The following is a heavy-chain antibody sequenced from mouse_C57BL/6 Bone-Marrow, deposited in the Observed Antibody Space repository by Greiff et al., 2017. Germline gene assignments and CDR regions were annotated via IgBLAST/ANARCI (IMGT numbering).Heavy chain of an antibody. CDR1: GFTFSSYG. J-gene: IGHJ2*01. CDR2: ISSGGSYT. Sequence: DVKLVESGGDLVKPGGSLKLSCAASGFTFSSYGMSWVRQTPDKRLEWVATISSGGSYTYYPDSVKGRFTISRDNAKNTLYLQMSSLKSEDTAMYYCARQRELTGNCFDYWGQGTTLTVSS. CDR3: ARQRELTGNCFDY. D-gene: IGHD4-1*01. V-gene: IGHV5-6*02.